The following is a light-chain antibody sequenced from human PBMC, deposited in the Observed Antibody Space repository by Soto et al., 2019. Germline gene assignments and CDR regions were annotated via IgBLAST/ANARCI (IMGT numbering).Light chain of an antibody. CDR1: QSINY. CDR2: AAS. J-gene: IGKJ1*01. V-gene: IGKV1-6*01. Sequence: IQMTQSPSSLSASVVDRVTITCRASQSINYLGWYQQKPGKAPKLLIYAASSLQSGVPSRFSGSASGTDFTLTISSLQPEDFATYYCLQDYSYPWTFGQGTKVDIK. CDR3: LQDYSYPWT.